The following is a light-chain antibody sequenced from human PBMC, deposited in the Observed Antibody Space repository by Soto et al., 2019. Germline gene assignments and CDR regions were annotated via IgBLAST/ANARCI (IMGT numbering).Light chain of an antibody. CDR2: GAS. V-gene: IGKV4-1*01. Sequence: DIVLTQSPDSLAVSLGEMATINCESIHSCLDNSNNKSYLAWYQQKPGQPPKLLIYGASTRESGVPDRFSGSGSGTDFTLTISSLQAEDVAVYYCQQHYGTPFTFGPGTKVDIK. CDR1: HSCLDNSNNKSY. CDR3: QQHYGTPFT. J-gene: IGKJ3*01.